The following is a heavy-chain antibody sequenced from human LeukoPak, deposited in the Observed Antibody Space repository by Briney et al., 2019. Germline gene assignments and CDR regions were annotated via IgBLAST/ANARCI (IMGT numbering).Heavy chain of an antibody. Sequence: SETLSLTCTVSGYSISSGYYWGWIRQPPGKGLDWIGSIYHTGSTYYIPSLKSRVTISVDTSKNQFSLKLNSVTAADTAVYYCARRTRDCGSISCYHDYWGQGTLVTVS. V-gene: IGHV4-38-2*02. CDR1: GYSISSGYY. J-gene: IGHJ4*02. D-gene: IGHD2-2*01. CDR2: IYHTGST. CDR3: ARRTRDCGSISCYHDY.